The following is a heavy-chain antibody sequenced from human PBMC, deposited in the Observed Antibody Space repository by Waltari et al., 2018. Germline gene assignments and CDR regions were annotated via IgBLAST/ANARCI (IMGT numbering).Heavy chain of an antibody. CDR2: IIPIFGTA. Sequence: QVQLVQSGAEVKKPGSSVKVSCKASGGTFSSYAISWVRQDPGQGLEWMGGIIPIFGTANYAQKFQGRVTITADESTSTAYMELSSLRSEDTAVYYCARVKRGDYDILTGYWGFDPWGQGTLVTVSS. CDR1: GGTFSSYA. D-gene: IGHD3-9*01. J-gene: IGHJ5*02. V-gene: IGHV1-69*01. CDR3: ARVKRGDYDILTGYWGFDP.